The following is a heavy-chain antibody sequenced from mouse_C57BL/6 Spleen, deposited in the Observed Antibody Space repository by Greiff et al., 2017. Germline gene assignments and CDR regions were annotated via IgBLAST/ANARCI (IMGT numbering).Heavy chain of an antibody. D-gene: IGHD1-1*01. Sequence: VQLQQSGAELVRPGASVKLSCKASGYTFTDYYINWVKQRPGQGLEWIARIYPGSGNTYYNETFKGKATLTAEKSSSTAYMQLSSLSSEDSAVYFCAREGFITTVAYYFDYWGQGTTLTVSS. CDR1: GYTFTDYY. CDR3: AREGFITTVAYYFDY. CDR2: IYPGSGNT. J-gene: IGHJ2*01. V-gene: IGHV1-76*01.